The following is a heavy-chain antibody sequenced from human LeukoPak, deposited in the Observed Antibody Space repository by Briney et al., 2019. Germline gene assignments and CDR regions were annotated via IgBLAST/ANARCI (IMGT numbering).Heavy chain of an antibody. D-gene: IGHD2-21*02. Sequence: SETLSLTCTVSGGSLSGYYWRWVRQPPGKGREWVGYIYYTGANIYSTSLKRRVIISVETSENQFSLRLSSVTAADTAVYYCARHDAVPVIRRGFDFWGQGTLVTVSS. J-gene: IGHJ4*02. V-gene: IGHV4-59*08. CDR2: IYYTGAN. CDR3: ARHDAVPVIRRGFDF. CDR1: GGSLSGYY.